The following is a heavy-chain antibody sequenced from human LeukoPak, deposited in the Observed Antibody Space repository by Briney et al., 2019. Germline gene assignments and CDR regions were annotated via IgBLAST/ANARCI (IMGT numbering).Heavy chain of an antibody. Sequence: PGGSLRLSCAASGFTFSSYTMSWVRQAPGKGLEWVSAISGSGGSTYYADSVKGRFTISRDNSKNTLYLQMNSLRAEDTAVYYCAKDHINTYYDFCFGYWGQGTLVTVSS. J-gene: IGHJ4*02. CDR3: AKDHINTYYDFCFGY. V-gene: IGHV3-23*01. CDR1: GFTFSSYT. CDR2: ISGSGGST. D-gene: IGHD3-3*01.